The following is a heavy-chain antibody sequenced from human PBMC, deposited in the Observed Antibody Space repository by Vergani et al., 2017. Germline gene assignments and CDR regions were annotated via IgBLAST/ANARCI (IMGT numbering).Heavy chain of an antibody. Sequence: QVQLVQSGAEVKKPGSSVKVSCKASGGTFSSYAISWVRQAPGQGLEWMGGIIPIFGTANYAQKFQGRVTITADESTSTAYMKLSSLRSEDTAVYYCASRDITSFGVVIIRGYYYYGMDVWGQGTTVTVSS. J-gene: IGHJ6*02. D-gene: IGHD3-3*01. CDR1: GGTFSSYA. V-gene: IGHV1-69*01. CDR2: IIPIFGTA. CDR3: ASRDITSFGVVIIRGYYYYGMDV.